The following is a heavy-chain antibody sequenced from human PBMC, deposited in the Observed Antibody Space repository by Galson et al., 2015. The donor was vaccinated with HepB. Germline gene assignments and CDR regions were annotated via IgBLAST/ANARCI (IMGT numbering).Heavy chain of an antibody. D-gene: IGHD2-2*02. CDR3: AHTGLLYPCYYMDV. V-gene: IGHV2-5*02. CDR2: IYWDDDK. J-gene: IGHJ6*03. CDR1: GFSLSTSGVG. Sequence: PALVKPTQTLTLTCTLSGFSLSTSGVGVGWIRQPPGKALEWLALIYWDDDKRYSPSLKSRLTITKDTPKTHVVLTMTNMDPVDTATYYCAHTGLLYPCYYMDVWGEGTTVTVSS.